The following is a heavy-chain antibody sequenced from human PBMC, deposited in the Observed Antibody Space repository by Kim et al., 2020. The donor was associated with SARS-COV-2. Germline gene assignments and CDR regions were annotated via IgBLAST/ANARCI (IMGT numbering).Heavy chain of an antibody. CDR3: AILRFLEWSKEVPYYYGMDV. J-gene: IGHJ6*02. Sequence: GGSLRLSCAASGFTFSDHYMDWVRQAPGKGLEWVGRTRNKANSYTTEYAASVKGRFTISRDDSKNSLYLQMNSLKTEDTTVYYCAILRFLEWSKEVPYYYGMDVWGQGTTVTVSS. V-gene: IGHV3-72*01. CDR2: TRNKANSYTT. CDR1: GFTFSDHY. D-gene: IGHD3-3*01.